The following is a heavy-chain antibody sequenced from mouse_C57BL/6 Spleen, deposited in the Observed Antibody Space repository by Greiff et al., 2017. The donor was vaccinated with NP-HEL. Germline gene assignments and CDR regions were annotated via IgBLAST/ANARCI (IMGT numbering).Heavy chain of an antibody. CDR3: ARRYYGSSVFDY. Sequence: EVKLMESGGGLVKPGGSLKLSCAASGFTFSDYGMHWVRQAPEKGLEWVAYISSGSSTIYYADTVKGRFTISRDNAKNTLFLQMTSLRSEDTAMYYCARRYYGSSVFDYWGQGTTLTVSS. CDR2: ISSGSSTI. D-gene: IGHD1-1*01. J-gene: IGHJ2*01. CDR1: GFTFSDYG. V-gene: IGHV5-17*01.